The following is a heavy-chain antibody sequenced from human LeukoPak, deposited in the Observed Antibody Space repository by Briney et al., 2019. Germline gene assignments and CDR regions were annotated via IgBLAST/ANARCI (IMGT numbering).Heavy chain of an antibody. J-gene: IGHJ5*02. D-gene: IGHD3-10*01. V-gene: IGHV2-5*02. CDR2: IYWDDDK. Sequence: SGPTLLKPTQTLALTCTFSGFSLSTSGVGVGWIRQPPGKVLEWLAVIYWDDDKRYSPSLKSRLAITKDTSKNQVVLTITNMDPVDTATYFCAHTNSITYYLNSFDPWGQGTLVSVSS. CDR3: AHTNSITYYLNSFDP. CDR1: GFSLSTSGVG.